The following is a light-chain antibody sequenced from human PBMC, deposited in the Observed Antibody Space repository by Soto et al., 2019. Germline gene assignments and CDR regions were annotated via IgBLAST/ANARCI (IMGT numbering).Light chain of an antibody. CDR1: QSVSSN. CDR2: GAA. J-gene: IGKJ5*01. V-gene: IGKV3-15*01. CDR3: QQYSSWPLT. Sequence: EIVMTQSPATLSVSPGERTTLSCRASQSVSSNLAWYQQKPGQAPRHLIHGAATRATDIPDRFSGSGSGTDFTLTISRLQAEDSAVYFCQQYSSWPLTFGEGTQLEIK.